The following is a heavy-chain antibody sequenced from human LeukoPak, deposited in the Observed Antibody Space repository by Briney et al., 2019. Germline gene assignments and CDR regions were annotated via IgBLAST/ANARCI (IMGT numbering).Heavy chain of an antibody. CDR1: GFTFNNYG. V-gene: IGHV3-33*06. J-gene: IGHJ4*02. Sequence: GRSLRLSCAASGFTFNNYGMHWVRQAPGKGLEWVAIIWYDGSNKYYADSVKGRFTISRDNSKDTLFLQMNSLRAEDTAVYYCAKGTGTTYYDILTGYSNFDYWGQGTLVTVSS. CDR2: IWYDGSNK. CDR3: AKGTGTTYYDILTGYSNFDY. D-gene: IGHD3-9*01.